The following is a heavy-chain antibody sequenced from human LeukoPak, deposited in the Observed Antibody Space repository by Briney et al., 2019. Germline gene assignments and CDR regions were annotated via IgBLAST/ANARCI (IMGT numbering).Heavy chain of an antibody. J-gene: IGHJ5*02. CDR3: ARDRPDYYGSGSYSYNWFDP. V-gene: IGHV7-4-1*02. D-gene: IGHD3-10*01. CDR1: GYTFTDYT. CDR2: INTNTGNP. Sequence: ASVNVSCKAFGYTFTDYTMNWVRQAPGQGLEWMGWINTNTGNPTYAQGFAGRFVFSLDTSVSTAYLQISSLKAEDTAVYYCARDRPDYYGSGSYSYNWFDPWGQGTLVTVSS.